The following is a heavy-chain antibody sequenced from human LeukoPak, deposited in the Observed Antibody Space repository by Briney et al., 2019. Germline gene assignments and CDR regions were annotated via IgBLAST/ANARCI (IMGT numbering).Heavy chain of an antibody. D-gene: IGHD3-10*01. V-gene: IGHV4-4*02. J-gene: IGHJ4*02. CDR3: ASTDGSGSYYFPGDY. CDR1: GGSISSSNW. CDR2: IFHSGST. Sequence: SETLSLTCAVSGGSISSSNWWSWVRQPPGKGLEWIGEIFHSGSTNYNPSLKSRVTISVDKSKNQFSLNLSSVTAADTAVYYCASTDGSGSYYFPGDYWGQGTLVTVSS.